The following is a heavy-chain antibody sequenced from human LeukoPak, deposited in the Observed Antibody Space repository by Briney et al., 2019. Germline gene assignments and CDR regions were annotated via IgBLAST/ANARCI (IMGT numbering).Heavy chain of an antibody. D-gene: IGHD3-10*01. CDR2: ISDSGGRT. J-gene: IGHJ4*02. Sequence: GGSLRLSCAASGFTFSSYALSWVRQAPGKGLEWVSAISDSGGRTYYADSVKGRFTISRDNSKNTLFLQMSSLRAVDTAAYYCAKHYGSGTYYNYFDFWGQGTLVSVSS. V-gene: IGHV3-23*01. CDR1: GFTFSSYA. CDR3: AKHYGSGTYYNYFDF.